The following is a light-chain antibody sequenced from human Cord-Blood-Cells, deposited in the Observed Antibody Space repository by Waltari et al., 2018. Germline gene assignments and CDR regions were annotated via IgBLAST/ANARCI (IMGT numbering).Light chain of an antibody. J-gene: IGLJ2*01. Sequence: QSALTQPASVSGSPGQSITISCTGTSSDVGGYNYVSWYQQHPGKAPKPMIYDVSNRSSGVSNRFSGSKSGNTASLTISGLQAEDEADYYCSSYTSSSTVFGGGTKLTVL. V-gene: IGLV2-14*01. CDR1: SSDVGGYNY. CDR3: SSYTSSSTV. CDR2: DVS.